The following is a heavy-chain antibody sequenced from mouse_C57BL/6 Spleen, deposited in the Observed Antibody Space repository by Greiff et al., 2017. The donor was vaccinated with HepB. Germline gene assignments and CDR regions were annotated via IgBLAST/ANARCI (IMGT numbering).Heavy chain of an antibody. CDR1: GFTFSDYG. D-gene: IGHD3-3*01. V-gene: IGHV5-17*01. J-gene: IGHJ3*01. Sequence: EVKLQESGGGLVKPGGSLKLSCAASGFTFSDYGMHWVRQAPEKGLEWVAYISSGSSTIYYADTVKGRFTISRDNAKNTLFLQMTSLRSEDTAMYYCARGDHPWFAYWGQGTLVTVSA. CDR3: ARGDHPWFAY. CDR2: ISSGSSTI.